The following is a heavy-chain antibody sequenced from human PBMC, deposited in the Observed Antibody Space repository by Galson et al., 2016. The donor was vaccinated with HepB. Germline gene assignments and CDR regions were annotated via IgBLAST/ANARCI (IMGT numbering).Heavy chain of an antibody. D-gene: IGHD2-21*02. CDR1: GYGFTKYW. V-gene: IGHV5-51*03. J-gene: IGHJ3*01. CDR3: AMGRDCKF. CDR2: IYPGDSDI. Sequence: QSGAEVKKPGESLKISCKGSGYGFTKYWIAWVRQMPGKGLEWMGVIYPGDSDIRYSPSSQGQVTISADKSINTAYLQWSSLKASDTAMYYCAMGRDCKFRGQGTMVTVSS.